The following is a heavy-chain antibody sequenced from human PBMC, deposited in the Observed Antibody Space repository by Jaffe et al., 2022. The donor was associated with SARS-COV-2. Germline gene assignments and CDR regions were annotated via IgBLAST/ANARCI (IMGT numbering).Heavy chain of an antibody. D-gene: IGHD1-1*01. CDR2: ISYDGSNK. V-gene: IGHV3-30*03. CDR3: ATCRDGYNCEYFQH. J-gene: IGHJ1*01. Sequence: QVQLVESGGGVVQPGRSLRLSCAASGFTFSSYGMHWVRQAPGKGLEWVAVISYDGSNKYYADSVKGRFTISRDNSKNTLYLQMNSLRAEDTAVYYCATCRDGYNCEYFQHWGQGTLVTVSS. CDR1: GFTFSSYG.